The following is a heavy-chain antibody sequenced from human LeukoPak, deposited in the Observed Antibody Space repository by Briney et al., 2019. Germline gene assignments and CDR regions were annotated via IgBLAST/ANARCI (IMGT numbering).Heavy chain of an antibody. CDR3: ARSFTAMVFDY. J-gene: IGHJ4*02. V-gene: IGHV1-69*04. Sequence: SVKVSCKASGGTFSSYAISWVRQALGQGLEWMGRIIPILGIANYAQKFQGRVTITADKSTSTAYMELSSLRSEDTAVYYCARSFTAMVFDYWGQGTLVTVSS. CDR2: IIPILGIA. D-gene: IGHD5-18*01. CDR1: GGTFSSYA.